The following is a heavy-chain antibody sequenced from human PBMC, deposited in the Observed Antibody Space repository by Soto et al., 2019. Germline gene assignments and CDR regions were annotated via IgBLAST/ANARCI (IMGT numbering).Heavy chain of an antibody. J-gene: IGHJ6*03. CDR3: ARLVTGTTMGYYYYYYMDV. CDR1: GGSISSYY. V-gene: IGHV4-59*08. CDR2: IYYSGST. Sequence: SETLSLTCTVSGGSISSYYWSWIRQPPGKGLEWIGYIYYSGSTNYNPSLKSRVTISVDTSKNQFSLKLSSVTAADTAVYYCARLVTGTTMGYYYYYYMDVWGKGTTVTVSS. D-gene: IGHD1-20*01.